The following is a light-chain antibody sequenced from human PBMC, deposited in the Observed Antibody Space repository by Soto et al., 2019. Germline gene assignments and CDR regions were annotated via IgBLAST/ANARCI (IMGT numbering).Light chain of an antibody. CDR2: GAS. Sequence: DIELPQSPSSLSASVGDRVTITCRASQSISTFLNWYQHKRGKAPQLLIHGASSLQSGVPFRFTGSRSGTDFSLTISGLQPEDSATYYCQQSYSTLLSFGGGTKVEI. CDR3: QQSYSTLLS. CDR1: QSISTF. V-gene: IGKV1-39*01. J-gene: IGKJ4*01.